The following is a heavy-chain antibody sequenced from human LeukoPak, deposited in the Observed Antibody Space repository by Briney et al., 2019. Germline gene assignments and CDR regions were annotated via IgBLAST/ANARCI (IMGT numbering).Heavy chain of an antibody. CDR1: GSTFSSYG. Sequence: PGGSLRLSCAASGSTFSSYGMHWVRQAPGKGLEWVAVIWYDGSNKYYADSVKGRFTISRDNSKNTLYLQMNSLRAEDTAVYYCAKARGILTGYSEGLDYWGQGTLVTVSS. V-gene: IGHV3-33*06. J-gene: IGHJ4*02. CDR2: IWYDGSNK. CDR3: AKARGILTGYSEGLDY. D-gene: IGHD3-9*01.